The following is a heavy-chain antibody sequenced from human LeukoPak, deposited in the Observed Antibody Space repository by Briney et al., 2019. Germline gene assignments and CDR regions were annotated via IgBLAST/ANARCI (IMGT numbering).Heavy chain of an antibody. CDR1: GGSFSGYY. Sequence: SETPSLTCAVYGGSFSGYYWSWIRQPPGKGLEWIGEINHSGSTNYNPSLKSRVTISVDTSKNQFSLKLSSVTAADTAVYYCARGPYRSYYYDSSGYYSAAEYFQHWGQGTLVTVSS. CDR3: ARGPYRSYYYDSSGYYSAAEYFQH. D-gene: IGHD3-22*01. V-gene: IGHV4-34*01. J-gene: IGHJ1*01. CDR2: INHSGST.